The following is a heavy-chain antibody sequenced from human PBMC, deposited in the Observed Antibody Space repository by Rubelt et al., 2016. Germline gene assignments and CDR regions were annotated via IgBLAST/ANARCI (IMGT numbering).Heavy chain of an antibody. CDR1: SYG. Sequence: SYGISWVRQAPGQGLEWMGWISAYNGNTNYAQKLQGRVTMTTDTSTSTAYMELRSLRSDDTAVYYCARVLQGSYDSSGYYYFDYWGQGTLVTVSS. D-gene: IGHD3-22*01. J-gene: IGHJ4*02. V-gene: IGHV1-18*01. CDR3: ARVLQGSYDSSGYYYFDY. CDR2: ISAYNGNT.